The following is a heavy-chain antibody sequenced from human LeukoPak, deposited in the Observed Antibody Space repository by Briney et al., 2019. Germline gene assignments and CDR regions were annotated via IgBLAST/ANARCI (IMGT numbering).Heavy chain of an antibody. Sequence: PSETLSLTCTVSGGSISSYYWSWIRQPPGKGLEWIGYIYYSGSTNYNPSLKSRVTISVDTSKNQFSLKLSSVTAADTAVYYCAREFDGGVSWFDPWGQGTLVTVSS. CDR3: AREFDGGVSWFDP. V-gene: IGHV4-59*01. D-gene: IGHD3-9*01. J-gene: IGHJ5*02. CDR1: GGSISSYY. CDR2: IYYSGST.